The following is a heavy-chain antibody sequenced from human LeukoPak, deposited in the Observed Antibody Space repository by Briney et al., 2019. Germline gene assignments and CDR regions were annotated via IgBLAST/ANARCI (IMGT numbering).Heavy chain of an antibody. CDR3: ARRIRFLEWVNWFDP. D-gene: IGHD3-3*01. V-gene: IGHV4-39*01. CDR1: GGSISTSYYY. Sequence: SETLSLTCTVSGGSISTSYYYWGWIRQPPGKGLEWIGNIHNSESTYYNPSLKSRVTISVDTSKNQFSLKLSSVTAADTAVYYCARRIRFLEWVNWFDPWGQGTLVTVSS. CDR2: IHNSEST. J-gene: IGHJ5*02.